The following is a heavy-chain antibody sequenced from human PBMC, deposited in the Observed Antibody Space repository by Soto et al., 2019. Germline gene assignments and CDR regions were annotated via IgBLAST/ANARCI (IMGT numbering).Heavy chain of an antibody. Sequence: PSETLAVTCTVAGGFISSFFWSWIRQPPGKGLEWIGYIYYSGSTNYNPSLKSRVTISVDTSKNQFSLKLSSVTAADTAVYYCARASGQLVPYYYYYGMDVWGQGTTVTVS. CDR1: GGFISSFF. CDR3: ARASGQLVPYYYYYGMDV. D-gene: IGHD6-6*01. V-gene: IGHV4-59*01. CDR2: IYYSGST. J-gene: IGHJ6*02.